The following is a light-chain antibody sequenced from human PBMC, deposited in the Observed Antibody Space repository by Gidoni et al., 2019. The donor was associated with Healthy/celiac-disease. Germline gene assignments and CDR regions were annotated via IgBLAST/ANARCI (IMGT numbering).Light chain of an antibody. J-gene: IGLJ2*01. V-gene: IGLV2-14*01. CDR1: SSDFGGYNY. CDR2: DVS. CDR3: SSYTSSIYVV. Sequence: QSALTQPASVSGSPGQSITISCTGTSSDFGGYNYVSWYQQHPGKAPKLMIYDVSNRPSGVSNRFSGSKSGNTASLTISGLQAEDEADYYCSSYTSSIYVVFGGGTKLTVL.